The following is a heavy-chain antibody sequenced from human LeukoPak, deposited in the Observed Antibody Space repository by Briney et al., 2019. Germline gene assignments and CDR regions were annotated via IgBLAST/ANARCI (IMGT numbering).Heavy chain of an antibody. CDR3: ARVRSSGWYIDY. Sequence: GGSLRLSCAASGFTFSSYAMSWVRQAPGKGLEWVSVIYSGGSTYYADSVKGRFTISRHNSKNTLYLQMNSLRAEDTAVYYCARVRSSGWYIDYWGQGTLVTVSS. D-gene: IGHD6-19*01. J-gene: IGHJ4*02. V-gene: IGHV3-53*04. CDR2: IYSGGST. CDR1: GFTFSSYA.